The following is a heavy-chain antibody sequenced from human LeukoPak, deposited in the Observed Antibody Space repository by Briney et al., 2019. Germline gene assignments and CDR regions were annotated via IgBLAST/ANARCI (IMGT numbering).Heavy chain of an antibody. CDR3: AKVDSFWYFDL. V-gene: IGHV3-23*01. CDR1: GFTSSSYA. CDR2: IGGSGGST. D-gene: IGHD3-9*01. Sequence: GGSLRLSCAASGFTSSSYAMTWVRQAPGKGLELVSAIGGSGGSTYYADSVKGRFTVSRDNSKNTFFVQMNSLRADDTAVYYCAKVDSFWYFDLWGRGTLVTVSS. J-gene: IGHJ2*01.